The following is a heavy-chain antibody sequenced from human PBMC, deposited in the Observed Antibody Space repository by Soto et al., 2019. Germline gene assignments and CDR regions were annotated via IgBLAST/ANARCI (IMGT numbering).Heavy chain of an antibody. V-gene: IGHV4-31*03. CDR2: IYYSGST. D-gene: IGHD4-17*01. CDR3: ARCGDTVYGDRFYYYYGMDV. J-gene: IGHJ6*02. CDR1: GGSISSGGYY. Sequence: QVQLQESGPGLVKPSQTLSLTCTVSGGSISSGGYYWSWIRQHPWKGLEGIGYIYYSGSTYYNPSLKSRVTISVDTSKNQFSLKLSSVTAADTAVYYCARCGDTVYGDRFYYYYGMDVWGQGTTVTVSS.